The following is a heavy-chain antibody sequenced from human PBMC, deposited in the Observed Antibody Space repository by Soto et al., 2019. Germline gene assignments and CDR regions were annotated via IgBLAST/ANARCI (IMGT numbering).Heavy chain of an antibody. CDR2: IYNSGST. V-gene: IGHV4-59*01. CDR1: GGSISSNY. Sequence: SETLSLTCTVSGGSISSNYWTWIRQPPGKGLEWIGYIYNSGSTNYNPSLKSRVTISEDTSKSQFSLKVNSMTAADTAVYYCARYRREAVAGYTLGNWGQGILVTVSS. J-gene: IGHJ4*02. D-gene: IGHD6-13*01. CDR3: ARYRREAVAGYTLGN.